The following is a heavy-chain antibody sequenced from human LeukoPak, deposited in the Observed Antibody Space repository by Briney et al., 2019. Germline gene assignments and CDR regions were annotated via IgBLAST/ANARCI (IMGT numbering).Heavy chain of an antibody. J-gene: IGHJ6*03. V-gene: IGHV3-13*01. CDR1: GFTFSGSA. CDR2: IGTASDT. Sequence: PGGSLRLSCAASGFTFSGSAMHWVRQASGKGLEWVSTIGTASDTYYPGSVEGRFTLSRDNAKNSLYLQMNSLTAGDTAVYYCARGPPRGKYYYMDVWGKGTTVTVSS. CDR3: ARGPPRGKYYYMDV. D-gene: IGHD1-1*01.